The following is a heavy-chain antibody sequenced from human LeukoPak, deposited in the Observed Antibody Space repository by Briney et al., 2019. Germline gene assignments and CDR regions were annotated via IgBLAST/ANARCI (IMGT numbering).Heavy chain of an antibody. CDR3: ARDPEYSSSWYLRY. J-gene: IGHJ4*02. CDR1: GYTFTSYG. V-gene: IGHV1-18*01. Sequence: ASVKVSCKASGYTFTSYGISWVRQAPGQGLEWMGWISAYNGNTNYAQKLQGRVTMTTDTSTSTAYMELSSLRSEDTAVYYCARDPEYSSSWYLRYWGQGTLVTVSS. D-gene: IGHD6-13*01. CDR2: ISAYNGNT.